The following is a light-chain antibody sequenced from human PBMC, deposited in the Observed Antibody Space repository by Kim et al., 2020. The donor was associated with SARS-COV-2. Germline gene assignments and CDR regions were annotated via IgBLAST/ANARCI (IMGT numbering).Light chain of an antibody. CDR3: QHYSRFPYT. J-gene: IGKJ2*01. CDR2: LGS. V-gene: IGKV1-5*03. CDR1: ENIGTW. Sequence: DIQMTQSPSTLSASVGDRVTITCRASENIGTWLAWYQQKPGRAPCLLIYLGSTLESGVPSRFSGTGSGTEFSLSITSLQPDDFATYYCQHYSRFPYTFGQGTKLEI.